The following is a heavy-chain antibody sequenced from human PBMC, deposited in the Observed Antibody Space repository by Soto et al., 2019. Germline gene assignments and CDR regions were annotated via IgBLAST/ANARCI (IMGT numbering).Heavy chain of an antibody. CDR1: GDSISSSSYY. Sequence: LSLTCTVSGDSISSSSYYWAWIRQPPGKGLEWIGNIFYSGITYYNLSLRSRVTMSVDTSKNQFSLKLRSVIAADTAMYYCARRKYSGTFWSLDYWGQGTLVTVSS. J-gene: IGHJ4*02. CDR2: IFYSGIT. D-gene: IGHD1-26*01. CDR3: ARRKYSGTFWSLDY. V-gene: IGHV4-39*01.